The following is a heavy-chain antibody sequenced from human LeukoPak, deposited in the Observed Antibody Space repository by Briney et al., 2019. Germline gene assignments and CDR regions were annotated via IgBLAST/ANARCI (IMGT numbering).Heavy chain of an antibody. Sequence: GGSLRLSCAASGFTFATYAMSWVRQAPGKGLEWVSEISGSGGDTYYADSVKGRITISRDNSKNTLYLQMNSLRAEDTAVYYCAKRQLGHIDYWGQGTLVIVSS. CDR3: AKRQLGHIDY. CDR2: ISGSGGDT. J-gene: IGHJ4*02. CDR1: GFTFATYA. D-gene: IGHD6-6*01. V-gene: IGHV3-23*01.